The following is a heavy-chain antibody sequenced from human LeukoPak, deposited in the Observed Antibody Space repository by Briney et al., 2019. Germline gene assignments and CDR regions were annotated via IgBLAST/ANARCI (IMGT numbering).Heavy chain of an antibody. Sequence: GQPLKISCKGSRDTFDTYWIGWVRQLPGKGLEWMGVIYPGDSRTRYNPSFQGQVTISADKSISTAYLQWSSLKASDSAMYYCACREFTSPWSEPWDQGTLVTVSS. CDR2: IYPGDSRT. CDR1: RDTFDTYW. J-gene: IGHJ5*02. CDR3: ACREFTSPWSEP. D-gene: IGHD2-2*01. V-gene: IGHV5-51*01.